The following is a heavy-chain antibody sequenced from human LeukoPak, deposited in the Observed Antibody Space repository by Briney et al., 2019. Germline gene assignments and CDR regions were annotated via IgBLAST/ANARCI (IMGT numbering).Heavy chain of an antibody. CDR1: GFTFSDHY. J-gene: IGHJ3*01. CDR2: IRDKANSYTT. V-gene: IGHV3-72*01. CDR3: ARERWRSGSYHDAFDV. Sequence: GGSLRLSCAASGFTFSDHYMQWVRRAPGKGLEWVGRIRDKANSYTTEYAASVKGRFTISRDDSKNSMYLQMNSPKTEDTAVYYCARERWRSGSYHDAFDVWGQGTMVTVSS. D-gene: IGHD1-26*01.